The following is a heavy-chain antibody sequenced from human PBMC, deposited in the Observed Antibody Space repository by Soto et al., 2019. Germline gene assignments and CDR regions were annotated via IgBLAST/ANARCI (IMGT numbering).Heavy chain of an antibody. D-gene: IGHD3-3*01. CDR2: TYYRSKWYN. J-gene: IGHJ6*02. Sequence: PSQTLSLTCAISGDSVSSNSAAWNWIRQSPSRGLEWLGRTYYRSKWYNDYAVSVKSRITINPDTSKNQFSLQLNSVTPEDTAVYYCARGGEYYDFWSGYYGYYGMDVWGQGTTVTSP. CDR3: ARGGEYYDFWSGYYGYYGMDV. CDR1: GDSVSSNSAA. V-gene: IGHV6-1*01.